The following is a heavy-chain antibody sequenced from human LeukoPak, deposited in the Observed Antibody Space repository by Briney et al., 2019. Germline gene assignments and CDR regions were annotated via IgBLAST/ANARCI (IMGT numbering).Heavy chain of an antibody. J-gene: IGHJ4*02. CDR3: AREGYYGSGTDY. CDR1: GFTFSSYE. CDR2: ISSSGSTI. V-gene: IGHV3-48*03. D-gene: IGHD3-10*01. Sequence: TGGSPRLSCAASGFTFSSYEMNWVRQAPGKGPEWVSYISSSGSTIYYADSVKGRFTISRDNAKNSLYLQMNSLRAEDTAVYYCAREGYYGSGTDYWGQGTLVTVSS.